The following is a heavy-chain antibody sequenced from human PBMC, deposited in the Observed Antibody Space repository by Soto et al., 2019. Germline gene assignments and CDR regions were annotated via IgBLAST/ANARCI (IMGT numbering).Heavy chain of an antibody. CDR3: ARAPAGTTDFSYYMEV. CDR2: IYYSGST. J-gene: IGHJ6*03. Sequence: SETLSLTCTVSGGSISSYYWSWIRQPPGKGLEWIGYIYYSGSTNYNPSLKSRVTISVDTSKNQFSLKLSSVTAADTAVYYCARAPAGTTDFSYYMEVWGKGTTVTVSS. CDR1: GGSISSYY. D-gene: IGHD1-7*01. V-gene: IGHV4-59*01.